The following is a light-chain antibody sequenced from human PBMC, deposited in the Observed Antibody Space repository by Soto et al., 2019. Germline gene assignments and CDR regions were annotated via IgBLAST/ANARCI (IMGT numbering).Light chain of an antibody. Sequence: EIVLTQSPGTLSLSPGERATLSCRASQTISSSFLAWYQQKPGQAPRLLIYRASRRAPGIPDWFSGSGSWTDFTLAICMLEPKDLAVYYCHKFGSFPLVTFGPGTKVEIK. CDR1: QTISSSF. V-gene: IGKV3-20*01. J-gene: IGKJ3*01. CDR2: RAS. CDR3: HKFGSFPLVT.